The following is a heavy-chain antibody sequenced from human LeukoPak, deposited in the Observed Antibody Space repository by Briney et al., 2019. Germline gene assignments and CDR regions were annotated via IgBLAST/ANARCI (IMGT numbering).Heavy chain of an antibody. CDR1: GYTFTSYY. D-gene: IGHD6-19*01. Sequence: ASVKVSCTASGYTFTSYYMHWVRQAPGQGLEWMGIINPSGGSTSYAQKFQGRVTMTRDTSTSTVYMELSSLRSEDTAVYYCARDCWAVALAPWGQGTLVTVSS. CDR2: INPSGGST. V-gene: IGHV1-46*01. CDR3: ARDCWAVALAP. J-gene: IGHJ4*02.